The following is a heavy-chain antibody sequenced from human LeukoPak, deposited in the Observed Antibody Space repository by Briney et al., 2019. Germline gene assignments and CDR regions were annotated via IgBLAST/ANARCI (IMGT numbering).Heavy chain of an antibody. CDR3: ARSAETSSSWPREYFQH. J-gene: IGHJ1*01. Sequence: GGSLRLSCAASGFTFSDYYMSWIRQAPGKGLEWVSYISSSGSTIYYADSVKGRFTISRDNAKNSLYLQMNSLRAEDTAVYYCARSAETSSSWPREYFQHWGQGTLVTVSS. V-gene: IGHV3-11*01. D-gene: IGHD6-13*01. CDR1: GFTFSDYY. CDR2: ISSSGSTI.